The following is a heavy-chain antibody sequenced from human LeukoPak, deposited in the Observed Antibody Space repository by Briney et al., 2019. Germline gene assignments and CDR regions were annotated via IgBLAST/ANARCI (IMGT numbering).Heavy chain of an antibody. CDR2: INHSGST. CDR3: ARLLIRWRASDY. V-gene: IGHV4-34*01. J-gene: IGHJ4*02. CDR1: GGSFSGYY. Sequence: SETLSLTCAVYGGSFSGYYWSWIRQPPGKGLEWIGEINHSGSTNYNPSLKSRVTISVDTSKNQFSLKLSSVTAADTAVYYCARLLIRWRASDYWGQGTLVTVSS. D-gene: IGHD2-8*01.